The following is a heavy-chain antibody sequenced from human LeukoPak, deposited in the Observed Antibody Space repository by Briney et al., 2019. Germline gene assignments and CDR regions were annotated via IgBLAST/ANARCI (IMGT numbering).Heavy chain of an antibody. V-gene: IGHV4-38-2*02. CDR3: ARVRTGGGYMDV. Sequence: SETLSLTCTVSGYSISSGYYWGWIRQPPGKGLEWIGSIYHSGSTYYNPSLKSRVTISVDTSKNQFSLKLSSVTAADTAVYYCARVRTGGGYMDVWGKGTTVTVSS. J-gene: IGHJ6*03. CDR2: IYHSGST. CDR1: GYSISSGYY. D-gene: IGHD1-14*01.